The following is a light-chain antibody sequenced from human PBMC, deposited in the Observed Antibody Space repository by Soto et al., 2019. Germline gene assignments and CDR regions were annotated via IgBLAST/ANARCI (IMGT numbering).Light chain of an antibody. V-gene: IGKV3D-20*02. CDR1: QSVGRNY. Sequence: EIVLTQSPGTLSVSPGERATLSCRASQSVGRNYLAWYQQKPGQAPRLLIYGASSRATGIPDRFSGSGSGTEFTLTISRLEPEDFAVYYCQQRSNWPPVITFGQGTRLEIK. CDR3: QQRSNWPPVIT. J-gene: IGKJ5*01. CDR2: GAS.